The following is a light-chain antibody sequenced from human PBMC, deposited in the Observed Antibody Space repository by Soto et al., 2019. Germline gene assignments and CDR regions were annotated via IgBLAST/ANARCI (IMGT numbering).Light chain of an antibody. CDR1: QSVGSN. V-gene: IGKV3-15*01. CDR2: GAS. J-gene: IGKJ1*01. Sequence: VLTQSPGTLSLSPGERGTLSCRASQSVGSNLAWYQQKRGQAPRLLIYGASTRATGIPARFSGSGSGTEFTLTISSLQSEDFAVYYCQQYNDWPPWTFGQGTKVEFK. CDR3: QQYNDWPPWT.